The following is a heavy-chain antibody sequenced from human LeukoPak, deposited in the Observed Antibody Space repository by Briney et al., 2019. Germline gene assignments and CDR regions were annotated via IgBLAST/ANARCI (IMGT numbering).Heavy chain of an antibody. J-gene: IGHJ2*01. Sequence: SETLSLTCAVYGGSFSGYYWSWIRQPPGKGLEWMGEINHSGSTNYNPSLKSRVTISVDTSKNQFSLKLSSVTAADTAVYYRARDALRGYCSSTSCRYWYFDLWGRGTLVTVSS. CDR1: GGSFSGYY. CDR3: ARDALRGYCSSTSCRYWYFDL. D-gene: IGHD2-2*01. CDR2: INHSGST. V-gene: IGHV4-34*01.